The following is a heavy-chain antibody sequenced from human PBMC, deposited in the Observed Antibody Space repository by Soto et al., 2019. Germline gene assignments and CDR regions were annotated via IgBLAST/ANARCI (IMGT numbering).Heavy chain of an antibody. CDR1: GFTFSSYS. V-gene: IGHV3-21*01. J-gene: IGHJ5*02. CDR3: ARSGQTIAARPDWFDP. CDR2: ISSSSSYI. Sequence: GGSLRLSCAASGFTFSSYSMNWVRQAPGKGLEWVSSISSSSSYIYYADSVKGRFTISRDNAKNSLYLQMNSLRAEDTAVYYCARSGQTIAARPDWFDPWGQGTLVTVSS. D-gene: IGHD6-6*01.